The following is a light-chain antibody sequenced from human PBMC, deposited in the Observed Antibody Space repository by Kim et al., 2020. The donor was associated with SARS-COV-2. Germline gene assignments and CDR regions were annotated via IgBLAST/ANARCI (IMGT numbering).Light chain of an antibody. CDR2: DAS. J-gene: IGKJ4*01. V-gene: IGKV3-11*01. Sequence: LSLSPGESATLSCRASQSVSSYLAWYQQKPGQAPRLLIYDASNRATGIPARFSGSGSGTDFTLTISSLEPEDFAVYYCQQRSNFLTFGGGTKVEI. CDR3: QQRSNFLT. CDR1: QSVSSY.